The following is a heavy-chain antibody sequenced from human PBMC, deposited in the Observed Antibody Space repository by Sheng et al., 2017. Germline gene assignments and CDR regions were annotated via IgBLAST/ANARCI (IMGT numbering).Heavy chain of an antibody. V-gene: IGHV4-4*07. CDR2: IYTSGST. J-gene: IGHJ3*02. D-gene: IGHD2-2*01. CDR1: VAPSVVTT. Sequence: VQLQESGPGLVKPSETLSLTLHCLWVAPSVVTTGAGSGSPREGLEWIGRIYTSGSTNYNPSLKSRVTMSVTRPRTSSLKLSSVTAADTAVYYCARVKCSSTSCYGAFDIVGPRDNGHRLF. CDR3: ARVKCSSTSCYGAFDI.